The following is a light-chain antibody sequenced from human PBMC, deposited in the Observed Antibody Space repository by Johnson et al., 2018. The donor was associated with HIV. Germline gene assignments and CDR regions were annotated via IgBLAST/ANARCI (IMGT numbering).Light chain of an antibody. CDR1: SSNIGNSY. V-gene: IGLV1-51*01. J-gene: IGLJ1*01. CDR3: GTWDSSLSAAYV. Sequence: QSVLTQPPSVSAAPGQKVTISCSGSSSNIGNSYVCWYQQLPGTAPKLLIYDNNKRPSGIPDRFSGSKSGTSATLGITGLQTGDEADYYCGTWDSSLSAAYV. CDR2: DNN.